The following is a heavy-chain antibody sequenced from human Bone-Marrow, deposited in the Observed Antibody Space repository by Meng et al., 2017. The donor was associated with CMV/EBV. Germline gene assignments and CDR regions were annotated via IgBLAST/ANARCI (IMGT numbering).Heavy chain of an antibody. CDR2: IYSGGST. CDR1: GFSFSTYT. CDR3: ARDLGY. V-gene: IGHV3-66*02. Sequence: GESLKISCAPSGFSFSTYTLHWVRQAPGKGLEWVSVIYSGGSTYYADSVKGRFTISRDNSKNTLYLQMNSLRAEDTAVYYCARDLGYWGQGTLVTVSS. D-gene: IGHD7-27*01. J-gene: IGHJ4*02.